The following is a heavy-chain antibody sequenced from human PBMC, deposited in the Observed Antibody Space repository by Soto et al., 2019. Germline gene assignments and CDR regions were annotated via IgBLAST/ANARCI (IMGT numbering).Heavy chain of an antibody. CDR1: GYSFTSYG. D-gene: IGHD6-19*01. Sequence: QVQLVQSGAEVKEPGASVRVSCKASGYSFTSYGINWVRQAPGQGLEWMGWISTYNGDTNYAQKFQGRVTMTTDTSTTTAYMELRRLTSDDTAVYFCARGDSTGSPRGWFDPWGQGTVVTVSS. V-gene: IGHV1-18*04. CDR3: ARGDSTGSPRGWFDP. CDR2: ISTYNGDT. J-gene: IGHJ5*02.